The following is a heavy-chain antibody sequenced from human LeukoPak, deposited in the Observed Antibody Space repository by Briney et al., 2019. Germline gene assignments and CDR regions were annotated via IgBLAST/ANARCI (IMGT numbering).Heavy chain of an antibody. CDR3: ARLPETYYDFWSGYRPWDAFDI. J-gene: IGHJ3*02. CDR2: IKQDGSEK. CDR1: GFTFSSYW. V-gene: IGHV3-7*01. Sequence: PGGSLRLSCAASGFTFSSYWMSWVRQAPGKGLEWAANIKQDGSEKYYVDSVKGRFTISRDNAKNSLYLQMNSLRAEDTAVYYCARLPETYYDFWSGYRPWDAFDIWGQGTMVTVSS. D-gene: IGHD3-3*01.